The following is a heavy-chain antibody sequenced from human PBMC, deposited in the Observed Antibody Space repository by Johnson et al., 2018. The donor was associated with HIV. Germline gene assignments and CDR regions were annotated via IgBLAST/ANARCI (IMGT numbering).Heavy chain of an antibody. CDR2: FSWNSGSI. CDR3: AKDGTPQWLGAGSAFDI. J-gene: IGHJ3*02. Sequence: LLVESGGGLVQPGGSLRLSCAASGFTVSRNYMRWVRQAPGTGLEWVYGFSWNSGSIVYAVSLEARFTISRANAKNSLYLQMNSLRAEDTALYYCAKDGTPQWLGAGSAFDIWGQGTMVTVSS. V-gene: IGHV3-9*01. CDR1: GFTVSRNY. D-gene: IGHD6-19*01.